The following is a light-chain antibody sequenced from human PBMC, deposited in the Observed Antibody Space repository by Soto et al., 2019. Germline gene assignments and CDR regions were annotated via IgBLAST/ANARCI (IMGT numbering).Light chain of an antibody. J-gene: IGKJ1*01. CDR2: SAS. CDR1: QRVGSY. CDR3: QQSHNTPLT. Sequence: DIQMTQSPSSLSASVGDRVTITCRASQRVGSYLNWYQQKPGKAPTLLIYSASELQSGVSSRFSSSGSGTDFTLTNRKLQPEDVAVYYCQQSHNTPLTFGQGTKVEI. V-gene: IGKV1-39*01.